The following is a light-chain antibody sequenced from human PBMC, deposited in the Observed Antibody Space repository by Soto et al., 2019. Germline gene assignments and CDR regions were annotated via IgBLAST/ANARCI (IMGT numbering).Light chain of an antibody. CDR1: QSVSSSY. CDR2: GAS. V-gene: IGKV3-20*01. Sequence: EIVLTQSPGTLSLSPGERATLSCRASQSVSSSYLAWYQQKPGQAPRVLIYGASSMATGIPDRFSGSGSGTAFTLTISRLEPGDCAVYFCQLYGNSPPNTFGQGTKVEIK. CDR3: QLYGNSPPNT. J-gene: IGKJ2*01.